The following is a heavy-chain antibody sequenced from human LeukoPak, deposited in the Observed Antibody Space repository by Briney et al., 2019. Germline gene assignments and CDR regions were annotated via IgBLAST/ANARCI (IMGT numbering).Heavy chain of an antibody. D-gene: IGHD1-7*01. CDR1: GGSISSYY. V-gene: IGHV4-59*01. CDR2: VYYTGST. CDR3: ARHPQLTGTTLGVLFDY. Sequence: SETLSLTCTVSGGSISSYYWSWIRQPPGKGLEWIGYVYYTGSTNYNPSLKSRVTISVDTSKNQFSLKLSSVTAADTAMYYCARHPQLTGTTLGVLFDYWGQGTLVTVSS. J-gene: IGHJ4*02.